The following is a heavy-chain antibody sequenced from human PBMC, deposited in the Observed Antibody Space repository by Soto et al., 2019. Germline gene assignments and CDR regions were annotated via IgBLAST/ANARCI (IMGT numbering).Heavy chain of an antibody. J-gene: IGHJ6*02. D-gene: IGHD4-17*01. V-gene: IGHV3-23*01. CDR2: ISGSGGST. Sequence: GSLRLSCAASGFTFSSYAMSWVRQAPGKGLEWVSAISGSGGSTYYADSVKGRFTISRDNSKNTLYLQMNSLRAEDTAVYYCAKAAPRLLYYYYGMDVWGQGTTVTVSS. CDR1: GFTFSSYA. CDR3: AKAAPRLLYYYYGMDV.